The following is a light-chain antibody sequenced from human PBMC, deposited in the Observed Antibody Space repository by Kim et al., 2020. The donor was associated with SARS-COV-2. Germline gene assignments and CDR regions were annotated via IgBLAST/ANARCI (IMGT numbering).Light chain of an antibody. CDR1: QDIKTY. CDR2: DSS. V-gene: IGKV1-33*01. J-gene: IGKJ1*01. Sequence: DIQMTQSPSSLSASVGDRVTITCQASQDIKTYLNWHQQKPGAAPKLLIYDSSNLEAGVPSRFSGSGSGTVFTFTITNLQPEDFATYYGQQYDELWTFGPGTKVDIK. CDR3: QQYDELWT.